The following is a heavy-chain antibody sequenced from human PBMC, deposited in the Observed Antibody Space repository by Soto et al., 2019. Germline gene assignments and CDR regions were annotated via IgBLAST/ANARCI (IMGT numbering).Heavy chain of an antibody. CDR2: INPNSGGT. V-gene: IGHV1-2*04. J-gene: IGHJ4*02. Sequence: ASVKVSCKASGYTFTGYYMHWVRQAPGQGLEWMGWINPNSGGTNYAQKFQGWVTMTRDTSISTAYMELSRLRSDDTAVYYCARESSYDYIWGSYSPFDYWGQGTLVTVSS. CDR1: GYTFTGYY. D-gene: IGHD3-16*01. CDR3: ARESSYDYIWGSYSPFDY.